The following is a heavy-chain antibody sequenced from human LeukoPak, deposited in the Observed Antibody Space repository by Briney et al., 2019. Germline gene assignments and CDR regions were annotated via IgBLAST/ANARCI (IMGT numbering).Heavy chain of an antibody. CDR2: INPSGGST. CDR3: ARVLRYYYYMDV. Sequence: ASVKVSCKASGYTFTNFYMDWVRQAPGQGLEWMGRINPSGGSTSYAQKFQGRVTMTRDMSTSTVYMELSSLRSEDTAVYYCARVLRYYYYMDVWGKGTTVTVSS. J-gene: IGHJ6*03. V-gene: IGHV1-46*01. CDR1: GYTFTNFY. D-gene: IGHD3-3*01.